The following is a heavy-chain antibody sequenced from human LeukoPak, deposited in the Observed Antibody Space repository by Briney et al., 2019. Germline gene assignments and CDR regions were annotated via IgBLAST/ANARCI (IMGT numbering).Heavy chain of an antibody. CDR1: GFTFSSYE. CDR2: ISYDGSNK. D-gene: IGHD2-8*01. CDR3: ARLADAYAILSALDY. J-gene: IGHJ4*02. V-gene: IGHV3-30*04. Sequence: PGGSLRLSCAASGFTFSSYEMNWVRQAPGKGLEWVAVISYDGSNKYYADSVKGRFTISRDNSKNTLYLQMNSLRAEDTAVYYCARLADAYAILSALDYSGQGTLVTVSS.